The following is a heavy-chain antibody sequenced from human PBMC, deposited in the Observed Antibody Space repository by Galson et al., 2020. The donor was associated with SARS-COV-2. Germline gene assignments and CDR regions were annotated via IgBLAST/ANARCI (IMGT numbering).Heavy chain of an antibody. CDR2: IYYSGST. J-gene: IGHJ5*02. CDR3: AREVPFLLRFLTGGWFDP. D-gene: IGHD3-3*01. CDR1: GGSISSGGYY. Sequence: SETLSLTCTVSGGSISSGGYYWSWIRQHPGKGLEWIGYIYYSGSTYYNPSLKSRVTISVDTSKNQFSLKLSSVTAADTAVYYCAREVPFLLRFLTGGWFDPWGQGTLVTVSS. V-gene: IGHV4-31*03.